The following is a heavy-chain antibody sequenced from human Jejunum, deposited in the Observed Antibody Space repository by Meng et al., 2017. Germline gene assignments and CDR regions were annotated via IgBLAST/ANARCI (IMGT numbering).Heavy chain of an antibody. CDR1: GDSVYINRAA. CDR2: TYYRSKWYS. CDR3: ARDESRLLRS. Sequence: QIQLPQSGPGLVQPSQTLALTSALSGDSVYINRAAWNWIRQSPSRGLEWLGRTYYRSKWYSDYAVSVKSRITINTDTSKNQLSLQLNSVTPEDTAVYYCARDESRLLRSWGQGTLVTVSS. J-gene: IGHJ5*02. V-gene: IGHV6-1*01. D-gene: IGHD3-22*01.